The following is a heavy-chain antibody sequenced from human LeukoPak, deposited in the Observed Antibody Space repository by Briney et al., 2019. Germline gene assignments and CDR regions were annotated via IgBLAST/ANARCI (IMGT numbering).Heavy chain of an antibody. J-gene: IGHJ6*03. CDR2: LYHPDST. D-gene: IGHD2-2*01. CDR1: GYPINNAYY. V-gene: IGHV4-38-2*01. CDR3: ARQYDSYFYYYLDL. Sequence: PFQTLSLTCGLSGYPINNAYYSVWIRPPPGKGLEWIGRLYHPDSTYYNPSLKSRVTMSVATSRNQFSLRLSFVTAADTAVYYCARQYDSYFYYYLDLWGTGTTVTVSS.